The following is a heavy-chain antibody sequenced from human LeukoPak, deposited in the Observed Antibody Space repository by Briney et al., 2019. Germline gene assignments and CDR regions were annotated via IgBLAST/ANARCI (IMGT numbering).Heavy chain of an antibody. CDR2: INVGGGTT. CDR3: AKVHTTSCYSPPCGAFDM. D-gene: IGHD2-2*02. J-gene: IGHJ3*02. CDR1: GFTFSTYA. V-gene: IGHV3-23*01. Sequence: PGGSLRLSSAASGFTFSTYAMSWVRQVPGKGLEWVSAINVGGGTTYYADSVKGRFTMSRDNSKNTLYLQMNSLRAEDTAVYYCAKVHTTSCYSPPCGAFDMWGQGTMVTVSS.